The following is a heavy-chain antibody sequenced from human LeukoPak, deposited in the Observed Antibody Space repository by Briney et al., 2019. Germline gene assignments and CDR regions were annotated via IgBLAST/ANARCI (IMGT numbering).Heavy chain of an antibody. CDR3: ARGDTIAVDY. V-gene: IGHV4-34*01. D-gene: IGHD6-19*01. CDR2: INHSGST. CDR1: GGSFSDYY. J-gene: IGHJ4*02. Sequence: PSETLSLTCGVYGGSFSDYYWSWIRQPPGKGLEWIGEINHSGSTNYNPSLKSRVTISVYTSKNQFSLKLTSVTAADTAVYYCARGDTIAVDYWGQGTLVTVSS.